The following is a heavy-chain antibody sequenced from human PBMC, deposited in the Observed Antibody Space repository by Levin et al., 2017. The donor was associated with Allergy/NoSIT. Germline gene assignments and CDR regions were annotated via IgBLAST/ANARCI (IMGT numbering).Heavy chain of an antibody. CDR1: GFTFSSYS. V-gene: IGHV3-21*01. J-gene: IGHJ2*01. Sequence: GGSLRLSCAASGFTFSSYSMNWVRQAPGKGLEWVSSISSSSSYIYYADSVKGRFTISRDNAKNSLYLQMNSLRAEDTAVYYCAREGGGNSAMGPRYFDLWGRGTLVTVSS. D-gene: IGHD4-23*01. CDR2: ISSSSSYI. CDR3: AREGGGNSAMGPRYFDL.